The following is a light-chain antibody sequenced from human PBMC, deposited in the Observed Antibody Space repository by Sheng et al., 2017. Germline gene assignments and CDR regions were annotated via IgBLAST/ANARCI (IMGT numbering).Light chain of an antibody. V-gene: IGKV1-NL1*01. CDR1: RALANL. CDR3: QQYDSVPRT. Sequence: DIQMTQSPSSLSASVGETESPSLVGRVRALANLCLVSTEPGKAPKLLLYGASRLEDGVPXRFSGSASGTLYTLTISSLQPEDFATYYCQQYDSVPRTFGQGTKVEIK. J-gene: IGKJ1*01. CDR2: GAS.